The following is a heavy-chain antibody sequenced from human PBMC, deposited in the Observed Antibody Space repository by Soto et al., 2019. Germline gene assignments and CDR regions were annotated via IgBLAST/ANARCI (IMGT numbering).Heavy chain of an antibody. V-gene: IGHV1-69*13. Sequence: SVKVSCKASGGTFSSYAISWVRQAPGQGLEWMGGIIPIFGTANYAQKFQGRVTITADESTSTAYMELSSLRSEDTAVYYCARVVRGVIPYNWFDPWGQGTLVTVSS. D-gene: IGHD3-10*01. CDR2: IIPIFGTA. CDR1: GGTFSSYA. CDR3: ARVVRGVIPYNWFDP. J-gene: IGHJ5*02.